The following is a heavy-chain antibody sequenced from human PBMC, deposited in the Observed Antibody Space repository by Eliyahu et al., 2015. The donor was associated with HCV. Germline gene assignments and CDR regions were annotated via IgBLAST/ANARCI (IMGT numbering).Heavy chain of an antibody. J-gene: IGHJ3*02. CDR1: GGSFSGYY. Sequence: QVQLQQWGAGLLKPSETLSLTCAVYGGSFSGYYWSWIRQPPGKGLEWIGEINHSGSTNYNPSLKSRVTISVDTSKNQFSLKLSSVTAADTAVYYCARGSPTGSGHWRGPTDAFDIWGQGTMVTVSS. CDR3: ARGSPTGSGHWRGPTDAFDI. D-gene: IGHD3-9*01. V-gene: IGHV4-34*01. CDR2: INHSGST.